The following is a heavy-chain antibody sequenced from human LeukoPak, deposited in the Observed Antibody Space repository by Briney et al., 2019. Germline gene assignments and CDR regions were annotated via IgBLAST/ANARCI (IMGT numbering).Heavy chain of an antibody. CDR3: AIDPYGSGSPRPTDY. J-gene: IGHJ4*02. V-gene: IGHV1-2*02. D-gene: IGHD3-10*01. CDR2: INPNSGGT. Sequence: ASVKASCKASGYTFTGYYMHWVRQAPGQGLEWMGWINPNSGGTNYAQKFQGRVTMTRDTSISTAYMELSRLRSDDTAVYYCAIDPYGSGSPRPTDYWGQGTLVTVSS. CDR1: GYTFTGYY.